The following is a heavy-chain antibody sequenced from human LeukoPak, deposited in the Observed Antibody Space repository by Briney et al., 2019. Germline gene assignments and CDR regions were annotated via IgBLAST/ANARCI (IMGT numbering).Heavy chain of an antibody. V-gene: IGHV3-7*01. CDR3: AAPRYNWNPIFDY. J-gene: IGHJ4*02. CDR2: IKQDGSEK. D-gene: IGHD1-20*01. CDR1: GFTFSSYW. Sequence: PGGSLRLSCAASGFTFSSYWMSWVRQAPGKGLEWVANIKQDGSEKYYVDSVKGRFTISRDNAKNSLYLQMNSLRAEDTAVYYCAAPRYNWNPIFDYWGQGTLVTVSS.